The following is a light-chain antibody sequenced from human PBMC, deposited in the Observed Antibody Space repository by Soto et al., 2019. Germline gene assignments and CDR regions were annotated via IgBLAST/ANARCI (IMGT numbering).Light chain of an antibody. Sequence: EMVLTQSPATLSGSPGERVTFSCRASRSISRNLAWYQQKAGQAPRLLIYGASTRATGIPDRFSGRGSGTEFTLTINGLQSEDFATYYCQPHNNWPVVTFGGGTRVEIK. CDR1: RSISRN. CDR3: QPHNNWPVVT. CDR2: GAS. J-gene: IGKJ4*01. V-gene: IGKV3-15*01.